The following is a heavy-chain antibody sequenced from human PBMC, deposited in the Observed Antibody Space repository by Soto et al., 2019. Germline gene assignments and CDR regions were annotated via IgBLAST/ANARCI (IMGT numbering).Heavy chain of an antibody. J-gene: IGHJ3*02. CDR1: GGTFSSYA. V-gene: IGHV1-69*13. D-gene: IGHD3-3*01. CDR2: IIPIFGTA. CDR3: ARDFAALPDAFDI. Sequence: SSVKVSCKASGGTFSSYAISWVRQAPGQGLEWMGGIIPIFGTANYAQKFQGRVTITADESTSTAYMELSSLRSEDTAVYYCARDFAALPDAFDIWGQGTMVTVSS.